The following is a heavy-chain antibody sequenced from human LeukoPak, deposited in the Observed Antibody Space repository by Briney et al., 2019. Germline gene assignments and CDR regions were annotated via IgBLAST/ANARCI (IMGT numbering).Heavy chain of an antibody. CDR1: GFIFRTYG. J-gene: IGHJ4*02. D-gene: IGHD3-10*01. Sequence: GGSLRLSCAASGFIFRTYGLHWVRQAPGKGLEWVAVIFSDGYTKYYAASVKDRFIISRDNSKNTLYLHMNSLIPGDTGVYYCARASGPFDFWGQGTLLTVSS. CDR2: IFSDGYTK. CDR3: ARASGPFDF. V-gene: IGHV3-33*01.